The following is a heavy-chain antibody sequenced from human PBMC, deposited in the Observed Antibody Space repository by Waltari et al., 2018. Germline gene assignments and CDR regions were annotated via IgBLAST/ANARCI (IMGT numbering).Heavy chain of an antibody. CDR1: GGSISSYY. V-gene: IGHV4-59*01. Sequence: QVQLQESGPGLVKPSETLSLTCTVSGGSISSYYWSWIRQPPGKGLEWIVYIYYSGSTNYNPSLKSRVTISVDTSKNQFSLKLSSVTAADTAVYYCARSRNTLYYYDSSGYPGDAFDIWGQGTMVTVSS. D-gene: IGHD3-22*01. CDR2: IYYSGST. J-gene: IGHJ3*02. CDR3: ARSRNTLYYYDSSGYPGDAFDI.